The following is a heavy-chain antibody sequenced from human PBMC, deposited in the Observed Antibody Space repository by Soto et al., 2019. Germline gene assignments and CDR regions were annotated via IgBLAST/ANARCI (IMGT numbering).Heavy chain of an antibody. Sequence: SETLSLTCAVSGGSISSGGYSWSWIRQPPGKGPEWIGYIYHSGSTYYNPSLKSRVTISVDRSKNQFSLKLSSVTAADTAVYYCARAGGIAAAGTLNPWGQGTLVTV. J-gene: IGHJ5*02. CDR2: IYHSGST. CDR1: GGSISSGGYS. V-gene: IGHV4-30-2*01. D-gene: IGHD6-13*01. CDR3: ARAGGIAAAGTLNP.